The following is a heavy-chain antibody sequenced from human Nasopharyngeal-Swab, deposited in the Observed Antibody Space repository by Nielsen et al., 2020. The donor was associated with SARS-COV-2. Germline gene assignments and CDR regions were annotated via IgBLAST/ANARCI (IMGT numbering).Heavy chain of an antibody. J-gene: IGHJ4*02. CDR2: INPSGGST. V-gene: IGHV1-46*01. CDR3: ARGGISLLDLSY. D-gene: IGHD2-15*01. Sequence: ASVKVSCKASGYTFTSYYMHWVRQAPGQGLEWMGIINPSGGSTSYAQKFQGRVTMTRDTSTSTVYMELSRLRSDDTAVYYCARGGISLLDLSYWGQGTLVTVSS. CDR1: GYTFTSYY.